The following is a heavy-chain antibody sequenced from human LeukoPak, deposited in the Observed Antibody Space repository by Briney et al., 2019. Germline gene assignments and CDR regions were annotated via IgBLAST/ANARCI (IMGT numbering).Heavy chain of an antibody. J-gene: IGHJ4*02. V-gene: IGHV4-34*01. CDR3: ARGPGFVAAGTEGYFDY. CDR1: GGSFSGYY. D-gene: IGHD6-13*01. CDR2: INHSGST. Sequence: PSETLSLTCAVYGGSFSGYYWSWIRQPPGKGLEWIGEINHSGSTNYNPSLKSRVTISVDTSKNQFSLELSSVTAADTAVYYCARGPGFVAAGTEGYFDYWGQGTLVTVSS.